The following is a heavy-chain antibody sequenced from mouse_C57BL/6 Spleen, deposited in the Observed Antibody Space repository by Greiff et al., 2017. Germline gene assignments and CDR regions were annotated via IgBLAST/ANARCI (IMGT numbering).Heavy chain of an antibody. D-gene: IGHD2-3*01. V-gene: IGHV5-17*01. J-gene: IGHJ3*01. CDR1: GFTFSDYG. Sequence: DVHLVESGGGLVTPGGSLKLSCAASGFTFSDYGMHWVRQAPEKGLEWVAYISSGSSTIYYADTVKGRFTISRDNAKNTLFLQMTSLRSEDTAMYSCSRRDYDCYYGSYWGQGTLVTVSA. CDR3: SRRDYDCYYGSY. CDR2: ISSGSSTI.